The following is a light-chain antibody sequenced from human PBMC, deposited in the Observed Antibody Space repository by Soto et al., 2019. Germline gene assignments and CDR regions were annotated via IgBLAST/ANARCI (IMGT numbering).Light chain of an antibody. CDR1: SSDVGAYNY. J-gene: IGLJ1*01. CDR2: EVS. V-gene: IGLV2-8*01. Sequence: QSVLTQPPSASGSPGQSVTISCTGTSSDVGAYNYVSWYQQLPGKAPKLIIYEVSKRPSGVPDRFSGSKSGNTASLTVSGFKAEDEADYYCTSYAGTYSFFNAFETGTKVTAL. CDR3: TSYAGTYSFFNA.